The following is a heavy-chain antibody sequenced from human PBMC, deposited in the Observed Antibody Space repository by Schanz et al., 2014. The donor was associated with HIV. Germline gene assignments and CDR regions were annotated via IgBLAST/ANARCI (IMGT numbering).Heavy chain of an antibody. D-gene: IGHD3-9*01. V-gene: IGHV3-9*01. CDR2: ISWNRGNI. Sequence: VQLVESGGGVVQPGRSLRLSCAASGFTFDDNAMHWVRQAPGKGLEWVSGISWNRGNIDYADSVKGRFTISRDNAKNSLYLQMNSLRGEDTALYYCAKDAARIYYDILTGPFDSWGQGTLVTVSS. J-gene: IGHJ4*02. CDR3: AKDAARIYYDILTGPFDS. CDR1: GFTFDDNA.